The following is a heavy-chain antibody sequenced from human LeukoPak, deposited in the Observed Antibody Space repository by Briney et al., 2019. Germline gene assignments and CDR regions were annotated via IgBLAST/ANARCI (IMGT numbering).Heavy chain of an antibody. V-gene: IGHV1-18*01. Sequence: ASVRFSCKASGYTFTSYSISWVRQAPGQGLEWMGWISAYNGNTNYAQKLQGRVTMTTDTSTSTAYMELRSLRSDDTAVYYCARVVIPMDYGDVGWFDPWGQGTLVTVSS. D-gene: IGHD4-17*01. J-gene: IGHJ5*02. CDR3: ARVVIPMDYGDVGWFDP. CDR1: GYTFTSYS. CDR2: ISAYNGNT.